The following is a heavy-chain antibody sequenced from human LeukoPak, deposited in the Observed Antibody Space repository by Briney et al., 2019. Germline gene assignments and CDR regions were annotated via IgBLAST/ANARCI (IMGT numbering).Heavy chain of an antibody. D-gene: IGHD3-22*01. CDR1: GFTFDDYA. CDR3: AKDNHYYDTSGSLDY. Sequence: GGSLRLSCAASGFTFDDYAMYWVRQAPGKGLEWVSGISWNGGTSAYADSVRGRFTISRDNAKNSLYLQMNSLRAEDTALYYCAKDNHYYDTSGSLDYWGQGTLVTVSS. CDR2: ISWNGGTS. V-gene: IGHV3-9*01. J-gene: IGHJ4*02.